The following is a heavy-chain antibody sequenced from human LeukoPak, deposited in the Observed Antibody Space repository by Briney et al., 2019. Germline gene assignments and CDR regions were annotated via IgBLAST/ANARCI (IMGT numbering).Heavy chain of an antibody. V-gene: IGHV3-74*01. CDR1: GFTFSSYW. J-gene: IGHJ4*02. Sequence: GGSLRLSCAASGFTFSSYWMHWVRQVPGKGLVWVAHINSDGWSTSYAESVKGRFTMSRDNTKDTLYLQMNSLRAEDTAVYYCVRDVRGDRDSYLDHWGQGTLVTVSS. CDR3: VRDVRGDRDSYLDH. CDR2: INSDGWST. D-gene: IGHD2-21*02.